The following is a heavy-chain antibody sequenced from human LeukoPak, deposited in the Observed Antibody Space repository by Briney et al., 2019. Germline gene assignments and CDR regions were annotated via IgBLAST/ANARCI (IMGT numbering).Heavy chain of an antibody. CDR2: IGWNSGNI. D-gene: IGHD2-2*01. J-gene: IGHJ4*02. Sequence: GGSLRLSCAASGFTFDDYAMHWVRQGPGKGLEWVSLIGWNSGNIAYADSVKGRFTISRDNAKNSLYLQMNSLRAEDTAVYYCARDRTIYCSSTSCLGDWGQGTLVTVSS. CDR1: GFTFDDYA. V-gene: IGHV3-9*01. CDR3: ARDRTIYCSSTSCLGD.